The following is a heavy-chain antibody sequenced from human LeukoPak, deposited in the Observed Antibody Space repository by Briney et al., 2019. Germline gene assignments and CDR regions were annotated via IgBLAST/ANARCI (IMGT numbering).Heavy chain of an antibody. V-gene: IGHV4-59*08. CDR2: ILYSGTT. Sequence: PSETLSLTCTVSGGSLTGFYWSWFRQSPGKELEYIGYILYSGTTHYNPSLRGRVTISVDTSKNQFSLKLRSVTATDTAVYYCTRHNRPADSIGYYEDYWGQGTLVTVSS. CDR3: TRHNRPADSIGYYEDY. D-gene: IGHD3-22*01. CDR1: GGSLTGFY. J-gene: IGHJ4*02.